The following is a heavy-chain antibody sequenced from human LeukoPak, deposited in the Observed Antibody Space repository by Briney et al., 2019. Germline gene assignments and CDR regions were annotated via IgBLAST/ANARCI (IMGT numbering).Heavy chain of an antibody. Sequence: GGSLRLSCAASGFTFSRNWMDWVRQTPGKGLEWVANINEDGSEEHYVGSLKGRFTISRDNAKNLLYLQMNSLRVDDTAIYYCSWRLEYLGQGTLVTVSS. CDR2: INEDGSEE. J-gene: IGHJ4*02. CDR1: GFTFSRNW. V-gene: IGHV3-7*03. CDR3: SWRLEY.